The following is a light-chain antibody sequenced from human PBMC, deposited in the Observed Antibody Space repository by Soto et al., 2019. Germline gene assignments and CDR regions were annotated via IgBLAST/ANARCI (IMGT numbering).Light chain of an antibody. CDR2: DNT. CDR1: RSNIGAGND. J-gene: IGLJ2*01. Sequence: QAVVTQPPSVSGAPGQRVTISCTGSRSNIGAGNDVHGYQQHPGSAPTLLIYDNTNRPSGVPDRFSASKSGTSASLAITGLQAEDEADYYCQTYDSGLSGVVFGGGTKLTVL. CDR3: QTYDSGLSGVV. V-gene: IGLV1-40*01.